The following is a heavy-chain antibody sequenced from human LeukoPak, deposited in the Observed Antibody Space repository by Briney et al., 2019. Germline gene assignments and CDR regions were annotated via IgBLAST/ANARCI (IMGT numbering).Heavy chain of an antibody. D-gene: IGHD6-13*01. CDR3: AKVGPSIAAAATGY. Sequence: GGSLRLSCAASGFTFSNYWMSWVRQAPGKGLEWVAVISYDGSNKYYADSVKGRFTISRDNSKNTLYLQMNSLRAEDTAVYYCAKVGPSIAAAATGYWGQGTLVTVSS. V-gene: IGHV3-30*18. J-gene: IGHJ4*02. CDR2: ISYDGSNK. CDR1: GFTFSNYW.